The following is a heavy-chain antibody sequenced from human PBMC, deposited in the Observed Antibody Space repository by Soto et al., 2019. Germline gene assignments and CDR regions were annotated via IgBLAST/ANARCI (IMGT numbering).Heavy chain of an antibody. D-gene: IGHD3-3*01. CDR2: ISAYNGNT. CDR3: ARDEWTHWFDP. J-gene: IGHJ5*02. Sequence: ASVKVSCKASGYTFTSFGMSWVRQAPGQGLEWMGWISAYNGNTNYAQKLQGRVTMTTDTSTSTAYMELRSLRSDDTAVYYCARDEWTHWFDPWGQGTLVTVSS. CDR1: GYTFTSFG. V-gene: IGHV1-18*01.